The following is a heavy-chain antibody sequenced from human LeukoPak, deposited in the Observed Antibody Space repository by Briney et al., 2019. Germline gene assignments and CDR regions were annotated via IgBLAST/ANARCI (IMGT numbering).Heavy chain of an antibody. CDR3: AKTYDILYGMDV. J-gene: IGHJ6*04. CDR2: ISGTGGST. Sequence: GGSLRLSCAASGFTFSSYAMSWVRQAPGKGLEWVSAISGTGGSTYYADSVKGRFTISRDNSKNTLYLQMNSLRAEDTAVYYCAKTYDILYGMDVWGKGTTVTVSS. CDR1: GFTFSSYA. V-gene: IGHV3-23*01. D-gene: IGHD3-9*01.